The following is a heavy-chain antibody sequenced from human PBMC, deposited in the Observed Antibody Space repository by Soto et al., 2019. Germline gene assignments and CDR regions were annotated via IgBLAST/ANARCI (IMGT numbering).Heavy chain of an antibody. J-gene: IGHJ6*02. CDR2: IYYSGST. CDR1: GGSISSGGYY. V-gene: IGHV4-31*03. D-gene: IGHD3-10*01. Sequence: SETLSLTCTVSGGSISSGGYYWSWIRHHPGKGLEWIGYIYYSGSTYYNPSLKSRVTISVDTSKNQFSLKLSSVTAADTAVYYCARDPGDSEYYYYGMDVWGQGTTVTVSS. CDR3: ARDPGDSEYYYYGMDV.